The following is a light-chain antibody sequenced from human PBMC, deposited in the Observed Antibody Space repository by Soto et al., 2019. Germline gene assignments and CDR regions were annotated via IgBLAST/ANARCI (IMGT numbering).Light chain of an antibody. CDR1: SSNIGAGYD. CDR3: CSYVTSGTYV. V-gene: IGLV1-40*01. J-gene: IGLJ1*01. CDR2: GNI. Sequence: ALAQPPSVSGAPGQKVTISCTGSSSNIGAGYDLHWYQQLPGTAPKLLLYGNINRPSGVPDRFSASKSGNTASLTISGLQAEDEADYYCCSYVTSGTYVFGTGTKVTVL.